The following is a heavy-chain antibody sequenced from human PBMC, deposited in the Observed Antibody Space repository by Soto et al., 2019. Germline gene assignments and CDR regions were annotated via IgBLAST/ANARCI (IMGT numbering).Heavy chain of an antibody. D-gene: IGHD3-22*01. V-gene: IGHV4-61*01. J-gene: IGHJ4*02. CDR2: IFYNGST. Sequence: QVQLHESGPGLVKTSETLSLTCTVSGGSVSSGSYYWSWIRQPPGKGLELIGYIFYNGSTNYNPSLKSRATMSVDTSRAQFPLRLSSVTAPDTAFYYCARGVTMITGFDYWGQGSLVTVSS. CDR1: GGSVSSGSYY. CDR3: ARGVTMITGFDY.